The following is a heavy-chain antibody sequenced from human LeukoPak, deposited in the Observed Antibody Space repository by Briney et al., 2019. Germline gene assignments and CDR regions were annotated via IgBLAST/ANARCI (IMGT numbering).Heavy chain of an antibody. CDR3: ARHPFATPFDY. Sequence: SETLSLTCNISGGSISNYYWSWIRQPPGKGLEWIGYMYHTGHTMYNSSLKSRVTMSLDTSKNHFSLRLSSVTAADTAVYYCARHPFATPFDYWGPGTLVTVSS. J-gene: IGHJ4*02. D-gene: IGHD2-15*01. CDR1: GGSISNYY. CDR2: MYHTGHT. V-gene: IGHV4-59*08.